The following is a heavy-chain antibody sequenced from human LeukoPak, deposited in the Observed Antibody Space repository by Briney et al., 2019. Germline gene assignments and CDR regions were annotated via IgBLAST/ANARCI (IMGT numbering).Heavy chain of an antibody. D-gene: IGHD3-3*01. Sequence: GGSLRLSCAASGFTFSDYYMSWIRQAPGKGLEWVSYISSSGSTIYYADPVKGRFTISRDNAKNSLYLQMNSLRAEDTAVYYCARDSKYYDFWSGYYFGFDPWGQGTLVTVSS. CDR3: ARDSKYYDFWSGYYFGFDP. V-gene: IGHV3-11*04. CDR2: ISSSGSTI. J-gene: IGHJ5*02. CDR1: GFTFSDYY.